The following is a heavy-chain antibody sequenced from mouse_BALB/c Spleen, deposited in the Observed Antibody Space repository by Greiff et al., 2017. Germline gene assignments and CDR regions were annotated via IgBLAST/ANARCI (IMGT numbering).Heavy chain of an antibody. CDR1: GFTFSSYG. J-gene: IGHJ3*01. Sequence: EVQRVESGGDLVKPGGSLKLSCAASGFTFSSYGMSWVRQTPDKRLEWVATISSGGSYTYYPDSVKGRFTISRDNAKNTLYLQMSSLKSEDTAMYYCARRANRAWFAYWGQGTLVTVSA. V-gene: IGHV5-6*01. CDR2: ISSGGSYT. D-gene: IGHD4-1*01. CDR3: ARRANRAWFAY.